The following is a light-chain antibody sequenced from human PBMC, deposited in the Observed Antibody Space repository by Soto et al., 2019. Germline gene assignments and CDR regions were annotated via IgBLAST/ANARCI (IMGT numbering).Light chain of an antibody. J-gene: IGLJ3*02. Sequence: QSALTQPASVSGSPGQSITISCTGTSSDVATFNLVSWYQQYPGKAPKLMIYEGSKRPSGVSNRFSGSRSGNTASLTISGLQAEDEADYYCCSYAGRGTFEVFGGGTKLTVL. CDR1: SSDVATFNL. CDR3: CSYAGRGTFEV. CDR2: EGS. V-gene: IGLV2-23*03.